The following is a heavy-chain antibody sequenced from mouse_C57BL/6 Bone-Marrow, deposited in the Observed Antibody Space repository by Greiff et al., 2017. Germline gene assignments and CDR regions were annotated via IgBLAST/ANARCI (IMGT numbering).Heavy chain of an antibody. CDR3: ARSETGTGGMDY. D-gene: IGHD4-1*01. Sequence: QVHVKQSGAELVRPGASVKLSCKTSGYIFTSYWIHWVKQRSGQGLEWIARIYPGTGSHYYNEKFKDKATLTADKSSSTAYMQLSSLKSEDSAVYFCARSETGTGGMDYWGQGTSVPVSS. CDR2: IYPGTGSH. J-gene: IGHJ4*01. V-gene: IGHV1-76*01. CDR1: GYIFTSYW.